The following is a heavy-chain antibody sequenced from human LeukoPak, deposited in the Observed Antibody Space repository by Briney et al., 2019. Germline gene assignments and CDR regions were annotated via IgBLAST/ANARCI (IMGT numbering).Heavy chain of an antibody. CDR1: GASISRYY. V-gene: IGHV4-59*01. D-gene: IGHD3-3*01. J-gene: IGHJ4*02. CDR2: IYYSGST. Sequence: SETLSLTCTVSGASISRYYCSSIRQHPGKGLEWLGYIYYSGSTNYNPSLKSRFTISVDTTKNQFTLKLSSVTAADTAVYYCAKCYDFWTGYYPPYFDYWGQGTLVTVSS. CDR3: AKCYDFWTGYYPPYFDY.